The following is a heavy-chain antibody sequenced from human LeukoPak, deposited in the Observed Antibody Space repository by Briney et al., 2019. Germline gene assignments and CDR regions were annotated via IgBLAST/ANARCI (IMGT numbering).Heavy chain of an antibody. CDR1: GYSISSDYF. J-gene: IGHJ4*02. CDR3: ARYCSSASCYTFDY. V-gene: IGHV4-38-2*02. D-gene: IGHD2-2*02. Sequence: PSETLSLTCIVSGYSISSDYFWGLVRQPPGKGLEWIGSIFHSGSVYYNPSLKSRVTISVDTSKNQFSLKLSSVTAADTAVYYCARYCSSASCYTFDYWGQETLVTVSS. CDR2: IFHSGSV.